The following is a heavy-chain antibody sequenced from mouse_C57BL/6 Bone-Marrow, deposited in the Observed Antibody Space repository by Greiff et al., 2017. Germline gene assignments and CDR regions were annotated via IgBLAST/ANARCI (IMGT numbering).Heavy chain of an antibody. CDR1: GYTFTDYY. J-gene: IGHJ2*01. V-gene: IGHV1-19*01. CDR2: INPYNGGT. D-gene: IGHD1-1*01. Sequence: VQLKESGPVLVKPGASVKMSCKASGYTFTDYYMNWVKQSHGKSLEWIGVINPYNGGTSYNQKFKGKATLTVDKSSSTAYMELNSLTSEDSAVYYCAPYYYGSDDYWGQGTTLTVSS. CDR3: APYYYGSDDY.